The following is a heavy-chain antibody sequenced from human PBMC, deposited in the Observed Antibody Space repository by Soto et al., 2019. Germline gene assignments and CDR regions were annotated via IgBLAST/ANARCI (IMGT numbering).Heavy chain of an antibody. D-gene: IGHD1-1*01. Sequence: SQTLSLTCAISGDSVSSNSAAWEWIRQSPSRGLEWLGRTRYTSKWYTEYAESVKSRITINADTSKNRFSLQLRSVTPEDTAVYYCVRVDWNDAGSWGQGTQVTVSS. J-gene: IGHJ5*02. CDR3: VRVDWNDAGS. V-gene: IGHV6-1*01. CDR1: GDSVSSNSAA. CDR2: TRYTSKWYT.